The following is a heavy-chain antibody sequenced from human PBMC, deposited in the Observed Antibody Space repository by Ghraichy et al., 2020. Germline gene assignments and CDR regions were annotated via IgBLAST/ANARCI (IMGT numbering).Heavy chain of an antibody. CDR1: GGSISSDNYY. CDR3: ARGVRLYDSSVPRWFDP. CDR2: IYASGST. D-gene: IGHD3-22*01. V-gene: IGHV4-61*02. J-gene: IGHJ5*02. Sequence: SLNISCTVSGGSISSDNYYWTWIRQPAGKGLEWIGRIYASGSTNYNPSLKSRVTISVDTSKNQFSLKLSSVTAADPAVYYCARGVRLYDSSVPRWFDPWGQGTLVTVSS.